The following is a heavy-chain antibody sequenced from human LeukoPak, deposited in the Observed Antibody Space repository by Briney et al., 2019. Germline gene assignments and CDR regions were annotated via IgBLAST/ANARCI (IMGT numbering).Heavy chain of an antibody. CDR2: ISSSGSTI. D-gene: IGHD3-3*01. Sequence: GGSLRLSCAASGFTFSNYEMNWVRQAPGKGLERVSYISSSGSTIYYADSVKGRFTISRDNAKNSLYLQMNSLRAEDTAVYYCARDDFWSGYSYDLWGRGTLVTVSS. V-gene: IGHV3-48*03. J-gene: IGHJ2*01. CDR3: ARDDFWSGYSYDL. CDR1: GFTFSNYE.